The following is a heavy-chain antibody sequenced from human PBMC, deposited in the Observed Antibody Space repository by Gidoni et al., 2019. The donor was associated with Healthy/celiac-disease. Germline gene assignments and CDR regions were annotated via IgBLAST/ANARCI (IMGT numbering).Heavy chain of an antibody. CDR1: GGYIISGSYY. CDR3: ARGPIAVAGTSPFDY. J-gene: IGHJ4*02. CDR2: IYTSGST. D-gene: IGHD6-19*01. Sequence: QVQLPESGPGLLKPSQTLSLTCTVSGGYIISGSYYWSWIRQPAGKGLEWIGRIYTSGSTNDNPYLKSRVTISVDTSKNQFSLKLSSVTAADTAVYYCARGPIAVAGTSPFDYWGQGTLVTVAS. V-gene: IGHV4-61*02.